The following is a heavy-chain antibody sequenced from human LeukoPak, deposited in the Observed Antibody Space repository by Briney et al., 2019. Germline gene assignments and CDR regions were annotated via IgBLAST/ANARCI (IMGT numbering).Heavy chain of an antibody. J-gene: IGHJ4*02. CDR2: VSGSDGTT. D-gene: IGHD2-15*01. CDR3: AKDRYCSGGSCYSGFDH. CDR1: GFTFSSYS. V-gene: IGHV3-23*01. Sequence: GGSLRLSCAASGFTFSSYSMNWVRQAPGKGLEWVSGVSGSDGTTYYVDSVKGRFTISRDNSRNTLYLQMNSLRAEDTAVYYCAKDRYCSGGSCYSGFDHWGQGTLVTVSS.